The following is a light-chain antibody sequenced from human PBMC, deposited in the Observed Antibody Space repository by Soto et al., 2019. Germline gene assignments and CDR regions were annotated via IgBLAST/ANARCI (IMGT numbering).Light chain of an antibody. CDR1: QSVKTY. CDR3: QQRRNWPST. Sequence: EVVLTQSPATLSLSPGERATLSCRASQSVKTYLAWYQQKPGQAPRLLMFATSNRATGVPARFSGSGSGTDFTLTISSLEPEDFGIYYCQQRRNWPSTFGQGTKLQIK. J-gene: IGKJ2*01. V-gene: IGKV3-11*01. CDR2: ATS.